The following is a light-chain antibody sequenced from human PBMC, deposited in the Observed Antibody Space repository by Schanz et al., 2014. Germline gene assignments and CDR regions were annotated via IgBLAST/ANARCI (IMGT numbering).Light chain of an antibody. J-gene: IGLJ2*01. V-gene: IGLV1-51*01. CDR1: SSNIGNNY. Sequence: QSVLTQPPSVSAAPGQKVTISCSGSSSNIGNNYVSWYQQLPGTAPKLLIYDNSKRPSGIPDRFSGSKSGTSATLGITGLQTGDEADYYCGTWDSSLNGVVFGGGTKVTVL. CDR2: DNS. CDR3: GTWDSSLNGVV.